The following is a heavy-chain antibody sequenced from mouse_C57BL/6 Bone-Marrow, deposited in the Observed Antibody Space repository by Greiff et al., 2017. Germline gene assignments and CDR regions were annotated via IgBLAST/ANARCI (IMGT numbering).Heavy chain of an antibody. CDR1: GYSFTDYN. Sequence: VQLQQSGPELVKPGASVKISCKASGYSFTDYNMNWVKQSNGTSLEWIGVINPNYGTTSYNQKFKGKATLTVDQSSSTAYMQLNSLTSEDSAGYYCAKFPYYGYGGGFAYWGQGTLVTVSA. CDR3: AKFPYYGYGGGFAY. D-gene: IGHD2-9*01. J-gene: IGHJ3*01. V-gene: IGHV1-39*01. CDR2: INPNYGTT.